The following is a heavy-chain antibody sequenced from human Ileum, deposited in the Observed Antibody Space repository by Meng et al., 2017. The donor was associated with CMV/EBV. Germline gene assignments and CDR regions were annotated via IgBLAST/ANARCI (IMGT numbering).Heavy chain of an antibody. CDR3: VKDGSGWYPNWFDP. CDR2: IYSGGSGT. Sequence: GGSLRLSCAASGFTFSSYAMHWVRQAPGKGLEWVSLIYSGGSGTYYADSVKGRFTISRDNSKNTLYLEMNGLRDEDTAVYYCVKDGSGWYPNWFDPWGQGTLVTVSS. D-gene: IGHD6-19*01. J-gene: IGHJ5*02. V-gene: IGHV3-23*03. CDR1: GFTFSSYA.